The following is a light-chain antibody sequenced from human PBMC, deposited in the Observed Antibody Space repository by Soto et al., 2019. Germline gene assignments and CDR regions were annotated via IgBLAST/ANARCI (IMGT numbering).Light chain of an antibody. V-gene: IGKV3-20*01. CDR3: QQYGSSSWT. CDR2: AAS. J-gene: IGKJ1*01. CDR1: QSVSSSY. Sequence: EIVLTRSPGTLSLSPGDRATLSCRASQSVSSSYFAWYQQRFGQAPRLLIYAASSRAAGIPDRFSGSGSGTDFTLTISRLEPEDFAVYYCQQYGSSSWTFGQGTKVDIK.